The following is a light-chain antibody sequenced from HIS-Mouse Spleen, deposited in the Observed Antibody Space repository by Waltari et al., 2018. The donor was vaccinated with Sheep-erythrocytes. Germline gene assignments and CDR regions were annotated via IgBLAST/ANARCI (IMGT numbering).Light chain of an antibody. CDR3: MIWHSSAWV. V-gene: IGLV5-45*03. CDR2: YKSDSDK. Sequence: QAVLTQPSSLSASPGASASLTCTLRSGINVGTYRIYWYQQKPGSPPQYLLRYKSDSDKQQGSGGPSRFSGSKDASANAGMLLISGLQSEDEADYYCMIWHSSAWVFGGGTKLTVL. J-gene: IGLJ3*02. CDR1: SGINVGTYR.